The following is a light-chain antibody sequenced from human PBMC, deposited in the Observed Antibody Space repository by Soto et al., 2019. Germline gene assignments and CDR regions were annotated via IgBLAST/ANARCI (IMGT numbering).Light chain of an antibody. Sequence: EIVMTQSPATLSVSPEERATLSSRASQSVSSNLALYKQKPGQSPRLLIYGASTRATGIPARFSGSGSGTEFTLTISSLQSEDFAVYYCQQYNNWPRGTFGQGTKVDIK. CDR3: QQYNNWPRGT. CDR1: QSVSSN. V-gene: IGKV3-15*01. J-gene: IGKJ1*01. CDR2: GAS.